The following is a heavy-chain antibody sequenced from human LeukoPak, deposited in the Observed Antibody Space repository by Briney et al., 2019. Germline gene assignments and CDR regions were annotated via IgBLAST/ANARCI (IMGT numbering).Heavy chain of an antibody. CDR1: GGSLSSGGYY. J-gene: IGHJ4*02. D-gene: IGHD1-26*01. V-gene: IGHV4-30-2*01. Sequence: SETLSLTCTVSGGSLSSGGYYWSWIRQPPGKGLEWIGYIYHSGSTYYNPSLKSRVTISVDRSKNQFSLKLSSVTAADTAVYYCARSSIVGATYLDYWGQGTLVTVSS. CDR2: IYHSGST. CDR3: ARSSIVGATYLDY.